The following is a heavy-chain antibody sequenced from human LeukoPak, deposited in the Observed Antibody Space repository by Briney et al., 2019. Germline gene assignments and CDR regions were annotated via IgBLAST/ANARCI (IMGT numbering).Heavy chain of an antibody. CDR2: ISGSGGRT. V-gene: IGHV3-23*01. D-gene: IGHD6-6*01. Sequence: GGSLRLSCAASGFTFSSYAMSWVRQAPGKGLEWVSAISGSGGRTYYADSVKGRLTISRDNSKNTLYLQMNSLRAEDTAVYYCASVRGAARVGYCGQGTLVTVSS. CDR1: GFTFSSYA. J-gene: IGHJ4*02. CDR3: ASVRGAARVGY.